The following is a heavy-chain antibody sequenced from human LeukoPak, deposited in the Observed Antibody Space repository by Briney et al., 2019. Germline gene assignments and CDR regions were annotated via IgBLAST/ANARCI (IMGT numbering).Heavy chain of an antibody. D-gene: IGHD3-10*01. Sequence: SQTLFLTCTVSGGSISSGSYYWSWIRQPPGKGLEWIGEINHSGSTNYNPSLKSRVTISVDTSKNQFSLKLSSVTAADTAVYYCARTYGSGSYYNRRYYFDYWGQGTLVTVSS. CDR3: ARTYGSGSYYNRRYYFDY. CDR1: GGSISSGSYY. J-gene: IGHJ4*02. V-gene: IGHV4-39*07. CDR2: INHSGST.